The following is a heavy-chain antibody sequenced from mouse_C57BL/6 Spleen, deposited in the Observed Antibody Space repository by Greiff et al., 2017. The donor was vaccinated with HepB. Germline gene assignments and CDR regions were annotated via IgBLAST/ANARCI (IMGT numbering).Heavy chain of an antibody. J-gene: IGHJ4*01. Sequence: QVQLQQPGAELVRPGTSVKLSCKASGYTFTSYWMHWVKQRPGQGLEWIGVIDPSDSYTNYNQKFKGKATLTVDTSSSTAYMQLSSLTSEDSAVYYCARWHYYGSPYYYAMDYWGQGTSVTVSS. CDR2: IDPSDSYT. V-gene: IGHV1-59*01. CDR1: GYTFTSYW. CDR3: ARWHYYGSPYYYAMDY. D-gene: IGHD1-1*01.